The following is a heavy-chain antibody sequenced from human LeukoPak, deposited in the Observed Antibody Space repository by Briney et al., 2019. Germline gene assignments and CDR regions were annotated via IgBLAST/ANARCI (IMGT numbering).Heavy chain of an antibody. CDR3: AKDGRDYYGSGSYYNAPADY. J-gene: IGHJ4*02. Sequence: SGGSLRLSCAASGFTFSSYAMSWVRQAPGKGLEWVSAISGSGGSTYYADSVKGRFTISRDNSKNTLYLQMNSLRAEDTAVYYCAKDGRDYYGSGSYYNAPADYWGQGTLGTVSS. CDR1: GFTFSSYA. V-gene: IGHV3-23*01. D-gene: IGHD3-10*01. CDR2: ISGSGGST.